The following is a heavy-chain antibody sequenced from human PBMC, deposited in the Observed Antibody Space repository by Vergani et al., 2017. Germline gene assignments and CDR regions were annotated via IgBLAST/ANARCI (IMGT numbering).Heavy chain of an antibody. CDR1: GGSISSSSYY. J-gene: IGHJ6*02. CDR2: IYYSGST. Sequence: QVQLQQSGPGLVKPSETLSLTCTVSGGSISSSSYYWGWIRQPPGKGLEWIGSIYYSGSTYYNPSLKSRVTISVDTSKNQFSLKLSSVTAADTAVYYCASLPSYYYGSGRRDVWGQGTTVTVSS. V-gene: IGHV4-39*07. CDR3: ASLPSYYYGSGRRDV. D-gene: IGHD3-10*01.